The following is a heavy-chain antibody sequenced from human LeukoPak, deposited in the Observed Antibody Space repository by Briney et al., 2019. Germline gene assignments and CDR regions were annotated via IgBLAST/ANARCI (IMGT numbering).Heavy chain of an antibody. D-gene: IGHD6-19*01. CDR2: ISAYNGNT. CDR3: ARDTEYSSGWYGRGTRRYFDY. J-gene: IGHJ4*02. CDR1: GYTFTSYG. Sequence: ASVKVSCKASGYTFTSYGISWVRQAPGQGLEWMGWISAYNGNTNYAQKLQGRVTMTTDTSTSTAYMELRSLRSDDMAVYYCARDTEYSSGWYGRGTRRYFDYWGQGTLVTVSS. V-gene: IGHV1-18*03.